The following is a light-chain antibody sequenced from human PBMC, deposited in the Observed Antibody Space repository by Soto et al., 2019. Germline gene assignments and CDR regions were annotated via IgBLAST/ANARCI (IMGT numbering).Light chain of an antibody. Sequence: DIQMTQSPSSLSACVGDRFTITCRASQSISRWLAWFMQKPGKAPKLLNHDATSLESGVLSRFSGSGSGTEFTLTISSLQPDDFATYYCQQYSSYWTFAQGTKLDI. V-gene: IGKV1-5*01. CDR1: QSISRW. CDR3: QQYSSYWT. J-gene: IGKJ1*01. CDR2: DAT.